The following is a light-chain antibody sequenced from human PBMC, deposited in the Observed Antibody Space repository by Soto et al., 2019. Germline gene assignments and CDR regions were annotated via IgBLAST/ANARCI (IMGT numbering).Light chain of an antibody. CDR1: QSISTY. CDR2: AAS. V-gene: IGKV1-39*01. J-gene: IGKJ4*01. CDR3: QHGYSTPLT. Sequence: DIQMTQSPSSRSASVGDRVTITCRASQSISTYLHWYQQKPGKAPNXLIYAASTLQSGVPSRFSGSGSGTDFTLTISSLQPEDFATYFCQHGYSTPLTFGGGTKVDIK.